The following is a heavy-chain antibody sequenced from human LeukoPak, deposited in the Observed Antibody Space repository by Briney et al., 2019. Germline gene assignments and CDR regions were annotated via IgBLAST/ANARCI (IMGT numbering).Heavy chain of an antibody. Sequence: GASVKVSCKASRYTFTAYYIHWVRQAPGQGLEWVGWIYPNSGGTEYAQKFQGRVTMTRDTSISTAYMELSRLGSDDTAVYYCARALASCGGDCYTAGFGFDFWGQGTLVTVSS. CDR1: RYTFTAYY. J-gene: IGHJ4*02. CDR2: IYPNSGGT. CDR3: ARALASCGGDCYTAGFGFDF. D-gene: IGHD2-21*02. V-gene: IGHV1-2*02.